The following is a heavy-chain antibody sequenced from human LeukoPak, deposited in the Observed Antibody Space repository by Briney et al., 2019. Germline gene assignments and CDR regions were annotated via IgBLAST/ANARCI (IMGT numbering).Heavy chain of an antibody. D-gene: IGHD4-23*01. Sequence: GGSLRLSCAASGFTFSSYGMQWVRQAPGKGLEWVAVIWYDGSNKYYADSVKGRFTISRDNSKNTLYLQMNSLRAEDTAVYYCAKDRLSNPTPYYMDVWGKGTTVTVSS. CDR1: GFTFSSYG. J-gene: IGHJ6*03. V-gene: IGHV3-33*06. CDR3: AKDRLSNPTPYYMDV. CDR2: IWYDGSNK.